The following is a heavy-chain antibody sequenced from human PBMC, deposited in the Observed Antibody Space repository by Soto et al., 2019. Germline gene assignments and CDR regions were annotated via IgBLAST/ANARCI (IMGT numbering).Heavy chain of an antibody. CDR2: MNTNSDNT. Sequence: QVQLVQSGAEVKKPGASVKVSCKASGYTFTSYDINWVRQNTGQGLEWMGWMNTNSDNTGYAQKLQGRATMTRHTSISTAEIELRSLRSEATADYYCAREQTPSGMDVWGQGTKVTVSS. D-gene: IGHD6-13*01. CDR1: GYTFTSYD. V-gene: IGHV1-8*01. J-gene: IGHJ6*02. CDR3: AREQTPSGMDV.